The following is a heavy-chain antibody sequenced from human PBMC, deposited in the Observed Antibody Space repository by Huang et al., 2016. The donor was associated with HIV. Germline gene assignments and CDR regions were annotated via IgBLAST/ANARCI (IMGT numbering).Heavy chain of an antibody. CDR2: MNPNSGNT. CDR3: ARDLSGSHRGGWFDP. J-gene: IGHJ5*02. Sequence: QVQLVQSGTEVKKPGASVKVSCKASGYTFTTYDINWVRQATGQGLKWRGWMNPNSGNTGYAQKFQGRVSMTRNTSINTAYMELSSLTSEDTAMYFCARDLSGSHRGGWFDPWGQGTLVVVSS. D-gene: IGHD1-26*01. V-gene: IGHV1-8*02. CDR1: GYTFTTYD.